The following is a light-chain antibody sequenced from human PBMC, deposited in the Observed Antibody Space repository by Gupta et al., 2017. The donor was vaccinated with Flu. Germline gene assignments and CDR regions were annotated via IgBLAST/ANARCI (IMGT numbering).Light chain of an antibody. J-gene: IGKJ4*01. V-gene: IGKV1-39*01. CDR2: AAS. CDR3: QQIYSTPPT. CDR1: QSISSY. Sequence: PSSLSASVGDRVTITCRASQSISSYLTWYQQKPGKAPKLLIYAASSLKSGVPSRFSGSGSGTDFTLTISRLQPEDFATYYCQQIYSTPPTFGRGTKLELK.